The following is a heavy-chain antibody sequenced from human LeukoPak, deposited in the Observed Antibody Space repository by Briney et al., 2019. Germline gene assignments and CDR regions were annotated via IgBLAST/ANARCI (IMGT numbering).Heavy chain of an antibody. D-gene: IGHD1-14*01. CDR3: AFVGNPSARVY. CDR1: GFTITEYD. V-gene: IGHV3-23*05. CDR2: ITSSGSHT. Sequence: GGSLRLSCAASGFTITEYDMSWVRQAPGKGLERVSTITSSGSHTFYVDSVQGRFTISRDNSGNTLYLQMNVLRVEDTALYYCAFVGNPSARVYRGQGTLVTVSS. J-gene: IGHJ4*02.